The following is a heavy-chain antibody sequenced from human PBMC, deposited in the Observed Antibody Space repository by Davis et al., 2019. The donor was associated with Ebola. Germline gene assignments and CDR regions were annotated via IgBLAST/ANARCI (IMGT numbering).Heavy chain of an antibody. Sequence: GESLKISCAASGFTFSSYWMSWVRQAPGKGLEWVANIKQDGSEKYYVDSVKGRFIISRDNAKNSLYLQMNSLRAEDTAVYYCARVPAYPAYYGMDVWGQGTTVTVSS. D-gene: IGHD3-16*01. CDR3: ARVPAYPAYYGMDV. CDR2: IKQDGSEK. V-gene: IGHV3-7*03. J-gene: IGHJ6*02. CDR1: GFTFSSYW.